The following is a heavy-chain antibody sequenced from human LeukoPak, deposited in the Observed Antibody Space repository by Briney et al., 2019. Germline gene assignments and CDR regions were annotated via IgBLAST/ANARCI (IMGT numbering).Heavy chain of an antibody. J-gene: IGHJ4*02. CDR3: ARDYYDSSGHYYFDY. CDR1: GFTFSSYE. V-gene: IGHV3-48*03. Sequence: GGSLRLSCAASGFTFSSYEMNWVRQAPGKGLEWVSYISSSGSTIYYADSVKGRFTISRDNAKNSLYLQMNSLRAEDTAVYYCARDYYDSSGHYYFDYWGQGTLVTVSS. CDR2: ISSSGSTI. D-gene: IGHD3-22*01.